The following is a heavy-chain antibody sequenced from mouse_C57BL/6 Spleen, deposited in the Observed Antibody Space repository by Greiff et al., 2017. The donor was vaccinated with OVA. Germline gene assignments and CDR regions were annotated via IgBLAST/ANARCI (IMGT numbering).Heavy chain of an antibody. CDR3: ARSDYYGSSPYWYFDV. V-gene: IGHV1-58*01. J-gene: IGHJ1*03. Sequence: VHVKQSGAELVRPGSSVKMSCKTSGYTFTSYGINWVKQRPGQGLEWIGYIYIGNGYTEYNEKFKGKATLTSDTSSSTAYMQLSSLTSEDSAIYFCARSDYYGSSPYWYFDVWGTGTTVTVSS. D-gene: IGHD1-1*01. CDR2: IYIGNGYT. CDR1: GYTFTSYG.